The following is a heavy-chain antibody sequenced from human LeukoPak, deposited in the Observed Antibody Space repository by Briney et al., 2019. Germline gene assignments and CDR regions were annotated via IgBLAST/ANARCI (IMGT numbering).Heavy chain of an antibody. CDR2: ISSTSNYI. D-gene: IGHD4/OR15-4a*01. J-gene: IGHJ4*02. V-gene: IGHV3-21*01. Sequence: GGSLRLSCAASGFTFDDYGMSWVRQAPGKGLEWVSSISSTSNYIYHADSVKGRFTISRDNAKNSLYLQMNSLRAEDTAVSYCARGRIYGDKSGTYYFDYWGQGTLVTVSS. CDR1: GFTFDDYG. CDR3: ARGRIYGDKSGTYYFDY.